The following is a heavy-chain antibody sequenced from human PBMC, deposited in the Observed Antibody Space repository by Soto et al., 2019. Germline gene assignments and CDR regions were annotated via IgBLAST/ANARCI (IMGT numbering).Heavy chain of an antibody. CDR2: IYHSGSA. D-gene: IGHD7-27*01. Sequence: SETLSLTCTVSGGSITSENGWSWVRQPPGKGLEWIGEIYHSGSANYNPSLKSRATISVDRSKNQFSLKLSSVTAADTAVYYCARSLTGDAVGAFYIWCQGTMVTVS. CDR1: GGSITSENG. CDR3: ARSLTGDAVGAFYI. J-gene: IGHJ3*02. V-gene: IGHV4-4*02.